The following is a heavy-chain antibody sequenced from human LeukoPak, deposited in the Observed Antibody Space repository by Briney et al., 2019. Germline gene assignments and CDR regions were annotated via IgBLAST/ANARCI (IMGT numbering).Heavy chain of an antibody. CDR1: GYTFTSYG. D-gene: IGHD6-19*01. J-gene: IGHJ4*02. CDR3: ARDLKRGYSSGRYSWGTGSSNDY. CDR2: ISGYNGNT. Sequence: ASVKVSCKASGYTFTSYGISWVRQAPGQGLEWMGWISGYNGNTNYAQKLQGRVTMTTDTSTNTAYMELRSLRSDDTAVYYCARDLKRGYSSGRYSWGTGSSNDYWGQGTLVTVSS. V-gene: IGHV1-18*01.